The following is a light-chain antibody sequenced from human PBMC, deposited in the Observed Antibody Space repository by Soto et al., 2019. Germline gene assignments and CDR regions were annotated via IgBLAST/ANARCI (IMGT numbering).Light chain of an antibody. CDR3: QQRSNWPPS. V-gene: IGKV3-11*01. CDR1: QSVSSY. CDR2: DAS. Sequence: ILLTQSPATMSSSPGERATLSCRASQSVSSYLGWYQQKPGQAPSLLIYDASNRATGIPARFSGSGSGTDFTLTISSLEPEDFAVYYCQQRSNWPPSFGQGTKVDIK. J-gene: IGKJ1*01.